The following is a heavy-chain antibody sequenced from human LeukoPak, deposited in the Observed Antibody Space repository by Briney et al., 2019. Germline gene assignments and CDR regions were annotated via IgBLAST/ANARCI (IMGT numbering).Heavy chain of an antibody. D-gene: IGHD4-17*01. CDR2: LYSGGGS. V-gene: IGHV3-66*01. CDR3: ARIRDDDYPDY. J-gene: IGHJ4*02. Sequence: PGGSLRLSCAASGFTVSSTYMSWVRQAPGKGLEWVSLLYSGGGSYYPDSVKGRFTISRDNSKNTLYLQMNSLRAEDTAIYYCARIRDDDYPDYWGQGTLVTVSS. CDR1: GFTVSSTY.